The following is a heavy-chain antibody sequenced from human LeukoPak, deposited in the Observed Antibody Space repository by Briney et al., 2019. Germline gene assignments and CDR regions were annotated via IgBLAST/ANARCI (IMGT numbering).Heavy chain of an antibody. CDR3: AKEIVKYSSSWQHFDY. J-gene: IGHJ4*02. CDR1: GFTFSSYG. D-gene: IGHD6-13*01. CDR2: ISYDGSNK. V-gene: IGHV3-30*18. Sequence: GGSLRLSCAASGFTFSSYGMHWVRQAPGKGLEWVAVISYDGSNKYYADSVKGRFTISRDNSKNTLYLQMNCLRAEDTAVYCCAKEIVKYSSSWQHFDYWGQGTLVTVSS.